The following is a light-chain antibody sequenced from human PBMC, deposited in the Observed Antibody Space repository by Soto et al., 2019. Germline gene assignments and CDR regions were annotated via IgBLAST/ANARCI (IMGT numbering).Light chain of an antibody. CDR1: QSVSTY. J-gene: IGKJ1*01. Sequence: DIQMTQSPSSLSASVGDKVTITCRASQSVSTYLNWYQQKPGKAPNLLIYAVSHLHTGVPSRFSVSGSGTDFTLTISSLQPEDFATYYCQQSSRTPWTFGQGTKVDIK. CDR2: AVS. V-gene: IGKV1-39*01. CDR3: QQSSRTPWT.